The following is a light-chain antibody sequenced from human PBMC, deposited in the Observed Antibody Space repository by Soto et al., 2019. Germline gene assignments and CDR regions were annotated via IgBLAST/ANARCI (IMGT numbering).Light chain of an antibody. CDR3: QQYDNSPIT. CDR2: GAS. V-gene: IGKV3-20*01. J-gene: IGKJ5*01. Sequence: PGERATLSCGASQSISSSFLAWYQQKPGQAPRLLIYGASSRDAGIRDRFSGSGSETEFTLTISRLEPEDFAVYYCQQYDNSPITFGQGTRLEIK. CDR1: QSISSSF.